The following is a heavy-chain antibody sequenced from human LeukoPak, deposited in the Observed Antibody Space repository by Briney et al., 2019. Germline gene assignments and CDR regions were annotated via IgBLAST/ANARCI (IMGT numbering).Heavy chain of an antibody. CDR3: ARGRLGPLKTYYYGSGSPHYYYYMDV. D-gene: IGHD3-10*01. CDR2: INPNSGGT. Sequence: ASVKVSCKASGYTFTGYYMHWVRQAPGQGLEWMGWINPNSGGTNYAQKFQGRVTMTRDTSISTAYMELSRLRSEDTAVYYCARGRLGPLKTYYYGSGSPHYYYYMDVWGKGTTVTVSS. CDR1: GYTFTGYY. J-gene: IGHJ6*03. V-gene: IGHV1-2*02.